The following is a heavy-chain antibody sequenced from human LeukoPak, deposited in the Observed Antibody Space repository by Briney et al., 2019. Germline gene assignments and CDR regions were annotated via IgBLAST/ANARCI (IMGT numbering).Heavy chain of an antibody. CDR3: ATKEVLAFHI. CDR2: IYHSGYT. Sequence: SETLSLTCDVPGDSISSSTWWSWIRQPPGKGLEWIREIYHSGYTNHNPSLKSRVTMSVDKSKNQFSLKLSSVTAADTAVYYCATKEVLAFHIWGQGTMVTVSS. J-gene: IGHJ3*02. CDR1: GDSISSSTW. V-gene: IGHV4-4*02.